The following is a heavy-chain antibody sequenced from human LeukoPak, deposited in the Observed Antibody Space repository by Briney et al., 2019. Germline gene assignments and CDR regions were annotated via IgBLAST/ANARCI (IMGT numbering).Heavy chain of an antibody. CDR3: VRDGAVVTSGDYPWRYFQY. J-gene: IGHJ1*01. D-gene: IGHD2-21*02. Sequence: GGSLRLSCAGSGFTFGSYSMNWVRHAPGKGLEWVSYIGHTGSITDYADSVKGRFTISRDNAKNSLYLQMNTLRAEDTAVYYCVRDGAVVTSGDYPWRYFQYWGQGTLVTVSS. V-gene: IGHV3-48*04. CDR1: GFTFGSYS. CDR2: IGHTGSIT.